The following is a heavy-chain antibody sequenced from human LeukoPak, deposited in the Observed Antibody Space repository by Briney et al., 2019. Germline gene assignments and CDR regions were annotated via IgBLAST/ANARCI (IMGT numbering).Heavy chain of an antibody. D-gene: IGHD6-13*01. J-gene: IGHJ4*02. V-gene: IGHV3-11*04. Sequence: PGGSLRLSCAASGFTFSDCYMSWIRQAPGKGLEWVSYISSSGSTIYYADSVKGRFTISRDNAKNSLYLQMNSLRAEDTAVYYCARGDSSWYKTLDYWGQGTLVTVSS. CDR3: ARGDSSWYKTLDY. CDR1: GFTFSDCY. CDR2: ISSSGSTI.